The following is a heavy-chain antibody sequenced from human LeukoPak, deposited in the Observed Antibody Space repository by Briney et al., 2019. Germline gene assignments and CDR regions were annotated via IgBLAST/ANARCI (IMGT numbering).Heavy chain of an antibody. D-gene: IGHD6-19*01. CDR3: ARQYSSGWYAVNWFDP. V-gene: IGHV4-39*01. Sequence: SETLSLTCTVSGGSISSSSYYWGWIRQPPGKGLEWIGSIYYSGSTYYNPSLKCRVTISVDTSKNQFSLKLSSVTAADTAVYYCARQYSSGWYAVNWFDPWGQGTLVTVSS. CDR1: GGSISSSSYY. J-gene: IGHJ5*02. CDR2: IYYSGST.